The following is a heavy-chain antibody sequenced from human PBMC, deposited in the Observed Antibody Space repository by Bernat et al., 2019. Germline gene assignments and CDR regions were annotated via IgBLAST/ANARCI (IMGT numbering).Heavy chain of an antibody. CDR3: ATPLGWTVDGREEIGEN. V-gene: IGHV1-46*01. CDR1: GYTFINYY. Sequence: QVQLVQSGAEVKKPGASVKVSCKASGYTFINYYMQWVRQGPGQGLEWMGLIDPFGGSTSYSQKFQGRVTMTRDTSTSTVYMELSGLRSDDTAVYYCATPLGWTVDGREEIGENWGKGTLVSVSS. J-gene: IGHJ1*01. D-gene: IGHD6-19*01. CDR2: IDPFGGST.